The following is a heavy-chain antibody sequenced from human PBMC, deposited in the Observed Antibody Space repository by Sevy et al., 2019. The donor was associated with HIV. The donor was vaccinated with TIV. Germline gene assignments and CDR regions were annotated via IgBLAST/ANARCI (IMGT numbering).Heavy chain of an antibody. D-gene: IGHD1-26*01. V-gene: IGHV3-48*02. CDR3: ARDRGSYYGDAFDI. Sequence: GGSLRLSCAASGFTFSSYSMNWVRQAPGKGLEWVSYISSSSSTIYYADPVKGRFTISRDNAKNSLYLQMNSLRDEDTAVYYCARDRGSYYGDAFDIWGQGTMVTVSS. CDR2: ISSSSSTI. J-gene: IGHJ3*02. CDR1: GFTFSSYS.